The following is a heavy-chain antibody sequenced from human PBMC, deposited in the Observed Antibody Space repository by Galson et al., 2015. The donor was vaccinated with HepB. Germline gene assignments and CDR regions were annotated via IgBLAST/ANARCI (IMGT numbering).Heavy chain of an antibody. CDR1: GGTLSTYA. D-gene: IGHD3-22*01. J-gene: IGHJ4*02. Sequence: SVKVSCKASGGTLSTYAITWVRQAPGQGLEWVGGIIPFFRTANYAQKFQGRVTITSDESTGTAYMEMISLRSEDTAVYFCATYYSDSSAYFHWGQGTLVTVSS. CDR3: ATYYSDSSAYFH. CDR2: IIPFFRTA. V-gene: IGHV1-69*13.